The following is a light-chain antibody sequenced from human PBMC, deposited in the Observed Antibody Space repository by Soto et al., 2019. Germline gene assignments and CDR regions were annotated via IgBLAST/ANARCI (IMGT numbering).Light chain of an antibody. J-gene: IGLJ1*01. Sequence: QSVLTQPPSVSAAPGQKVTISCSGSSSNIGGNSVSWYQQLPGTAPKLLIYDDNKLPSGIPDRFSGSKSGTSATLGITGFQTGDEADYYCGSWDSSLSAYVFGTGTKVT. CDR2: DDN. CDR3: GSWDSSLSAYV. CDR1: SSNIGGNS. V-gene: IGLV1-51*01.